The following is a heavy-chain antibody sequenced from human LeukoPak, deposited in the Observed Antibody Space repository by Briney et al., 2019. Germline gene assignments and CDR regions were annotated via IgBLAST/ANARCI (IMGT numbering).Heavy chain of an antibody. V-gene: IGHV1-3*01. J-gene: IGHJ4*02. CDR1: RFIFTSYV. Sequence: ASVKVSCKTSRFIFTSYVMHWVRQAPGQRPEWMGWINAGNGNTKYSQMFQGRVTFTRDASANTAYMALSSLRIEDTAVYYCAREKGYSGYDSFDYWGRGTLVTVSS. D-gene: IGHD5-12*01. CDR3: AREKGYSGYDSFDY. CDR2: INAGNGNT.